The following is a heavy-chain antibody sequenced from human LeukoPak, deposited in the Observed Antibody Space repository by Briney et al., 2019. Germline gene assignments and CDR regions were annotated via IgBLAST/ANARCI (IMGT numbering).Heavy chain of an antibody. Sequence: PGGSLRLSRAASGFTFSSYGMHGVPQAPGKGQEWVAVIWYDGSNKYYADSVKGRFTISRDNSKNTLYLQLNSLRAEDTAVYYCAGGEYDFWSGYYRGGLYCGQGTLVTVSS. CDR2: IWYDGSNK. D-gene: IGHD3-3*01. V-gene: IGHV3-33*01. J-gene: IGHJ4*02. CDR3: AGGEYDFWSGYYRGGLY. CDR1: GFTFSSYG.